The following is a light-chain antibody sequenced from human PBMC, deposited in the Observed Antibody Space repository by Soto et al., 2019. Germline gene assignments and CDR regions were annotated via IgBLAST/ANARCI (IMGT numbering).Light chain of an antibody. Sequence: ALTQPASVSWSPGQSITISCSVTRSDIGSYNYVAWYQQFPGKTPKILIYGVSNRPSGVSSRFSGSKSGNTASLTISGLQAEDEADYYCISYTGSSTSYVFGSGTKVTVL. CDR3: ISYTGSSTSYV. V-gene: IGLV2-14*01. CDR1: RSDIGSYNY. J-gene: IGLJ1*01. CDR2: GVS.